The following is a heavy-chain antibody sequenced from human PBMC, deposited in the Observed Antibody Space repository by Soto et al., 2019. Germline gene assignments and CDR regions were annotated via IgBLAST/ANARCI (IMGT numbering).Heavy chain of an antibody. Sequence: QVHLVQSGAEVKKPGSSVKVSCMASGGAFSTSGISWVRQAPGQGLEWVGRIVPLLGTPNYAQTFQGRVTLTADASTSTAYMELISLRSEHTGVYYCAREYSSGWSGYWGQGTLVTVSS. CDR1: GGAFSTSG. J-gene: IGHJ4*02. CDR2: IVPLLGTP. CDR3: AREYSSGWSGY. D-gene: IGHD6-19*01. V-gene: IGHV1-69*01.